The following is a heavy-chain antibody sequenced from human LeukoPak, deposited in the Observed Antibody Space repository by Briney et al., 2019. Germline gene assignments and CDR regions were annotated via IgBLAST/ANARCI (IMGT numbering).Heavy chain of an antibody. Sequence: ASVKVSCKASGYTFTGYYMHWVRQAPGQGLEWMGWINPNCGGTNYAQKFQGRVTMTRDTSISTAYMELSRLRSDDTAVYYCARDEGYSSSWYESYYYYMDVWGKGTTVTVSS. V-gene: IGHV1-2*02. CDR1: GYTFTGYY. D-gene: IGHD6-13*01. CDR2: INPNCGGT. J-gene: IGHJ6*03. CDR3: ARDEGYSSSWYESYYYYMDV.